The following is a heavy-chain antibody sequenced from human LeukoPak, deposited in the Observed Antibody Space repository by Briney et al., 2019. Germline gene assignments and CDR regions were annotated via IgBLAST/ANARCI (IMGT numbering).Heavy chain of an antibody. CDR1: GFTFDDYA. D-gene: IGHD4-11*01. CDR3: ARGVPKTSYYYYYMDV. V-gene: IGHV3-9*01. CDR2: LSGNSSSI. J-gene: IGHJ6*03. Sequence: GVSLRLSCAASGFTFDDYAMHWLRQAPGKGLEWVSSLSGNSSSIGYADSVKVRFTISRDNAKNSLYLQMNSLRAEDTAVYYCARGVPKTSYYYYYMDVWGKGTTVTVSS.